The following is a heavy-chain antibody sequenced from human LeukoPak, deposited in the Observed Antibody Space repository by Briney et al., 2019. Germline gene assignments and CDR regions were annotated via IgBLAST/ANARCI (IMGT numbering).Heavy chain of an antibody. CDR3: AKDRIYGDPFFDY. D-gene: IGHD4-17*01. CDR1: GFTFSSYA. J-gene: IGHJ4*02. CDR2: ISSDGSLK. Sequence: GGSLRLSCAASGFTFSSYAMHWVRQAPGKGLEWVAVISSDGSLKYYADSVKGRFTISRDNSKNTLYLQMNSLRAEDTAVYYCAKDRIYGDPFFDYWGQGTLVTVSS. V-gene: IGHV3-30*04.